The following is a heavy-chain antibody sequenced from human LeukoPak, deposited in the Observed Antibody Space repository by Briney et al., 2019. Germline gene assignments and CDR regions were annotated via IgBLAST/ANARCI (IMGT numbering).Heavy chain of an antibody. V-gene: IGHV1-2*02. Sequence: ASVKVSCKASGYTFTGYYMHWVRQAPGQGLEWMGWINPNSGGTNYAQKFQGRVTMTRDTSISTAYMELSRLRSDDTAVYYCARDPGGSYYVGGDYWGQGTLVTVSS. CDR2: INPNSGGT. D-gene: IGHD1-26*01. CDR1: GYTFTGYY. J-gene: IGHJ4*02. CDR3: ARDPGGSYYVGGDY.